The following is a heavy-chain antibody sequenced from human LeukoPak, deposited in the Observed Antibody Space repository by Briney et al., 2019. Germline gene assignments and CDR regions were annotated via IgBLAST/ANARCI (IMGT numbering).Heavy chain of an antibody. D-gene: IGHD2-15*01. CDR1: GFTFSSYE. Sequence: GGSLRLSCAASGFTFSSYEMNWVRQAPGKGLEWVSYISSSGSTIYYADSVKGRFTISRDNAKNSLYLQMNSLRAEDTAVYYCAKARGYCSGGSCYGAYWGQGTLVTVSS. J-gene: IGHJ4*02. V-gene: IGHV3-48*03. CDR3: AKARGYCSGGSCYGAY. CDR2: ISSSGSTI.